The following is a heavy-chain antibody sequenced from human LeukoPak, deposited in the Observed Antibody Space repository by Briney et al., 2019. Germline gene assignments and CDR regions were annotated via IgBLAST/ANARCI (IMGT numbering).Heavy chain of an antibody. V-gene: IGHV1-69*13. Sequence: ASVKVSCKASGGTFSSYAISWARQAPGQGLEWMGGIIPIFGTANYAQKFQGRVTITADESTSTAYMELSSLRSEDTAVYYCARATHTAMVPYYYYYYGMDVWGQGTTVTVSS. CDR3: ARATHTAMVPYYYYYYGMDV. D-gene: IGHD5-18*01. CDR1: GGTFSSYA. CDR2: IIPIFGTA. J-gene: IGHJ6*02.